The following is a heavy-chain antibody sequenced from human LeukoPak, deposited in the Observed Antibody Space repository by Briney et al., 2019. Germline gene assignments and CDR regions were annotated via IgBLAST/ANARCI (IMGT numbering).Heavy chain of an antibody. J-gene: IGHJ3*02. D-gene: IGHD3-22*01. V-gene: IGHV3-23*01. CDR1: GFTFSNYA. CDR3: ASTMYYDRSVTDAFDI. Sequence: PGGSLRLSCAASGFTFSNYAMSWVRQAPGKGLEWVSVISGSSSSTYYADSVKGRFTISRDNSKNTLYLQMNSLRAEDTAVYYCASTMYYDRSVTDAFDIWGQGTMVTVSS. CDR2: ISGSSSST.